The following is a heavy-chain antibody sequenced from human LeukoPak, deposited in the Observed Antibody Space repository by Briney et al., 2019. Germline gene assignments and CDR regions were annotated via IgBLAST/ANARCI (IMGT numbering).Heavy chain of an antibody. CDR2: IYYSGST. J-gene: IGHJ4*02. Sequence: SETLSLTCTVSGGSISSGGYYWSWIRQHPGKGLEWIGYIYYSGSTYYNPSLKSRVTISVDTSKNQFSLKLSSVTAADTAVYYCARWGSGYYDYWGQGTLVTVSS. D-gene: IGHD3-3*01. CDR1: GGSISSGGYY. CDR3: ARWGSGYYDY. V-gene: IGHV4-31*03.